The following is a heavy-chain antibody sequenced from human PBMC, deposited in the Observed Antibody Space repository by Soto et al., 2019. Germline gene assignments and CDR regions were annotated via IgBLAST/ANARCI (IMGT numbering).Heavy chain of an antibody. CDR1: GGTFSSYT. D-gene: IGHD2-2*01. J-gene: IGHJ6*03. CDR3: ARPYCSSTSCYGYYYMDV. Sequence: SVKVSCKASGGTFSSYTISWVRQAPGQGLEWMGRIIPILGIANYAQKFQGRVTITADKSTSTAYMELSSLRSEDTAVYYCARPYCSSTSCYGYYYMDVWGKGTTVTVSS. V-gene: IGHV1-69*02. CDR2: IIPILGIA.